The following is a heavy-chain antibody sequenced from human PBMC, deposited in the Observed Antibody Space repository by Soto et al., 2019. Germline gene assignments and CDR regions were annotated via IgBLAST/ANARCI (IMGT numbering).Heavy chain of an antibody. Sequence: SESRTVSIAHHGRSFSGSYWRWIRARPGKGPESIGEINNSGSTNYTQSLKSRVTISVHTSKNQFSLKLSAVTAADTAVYYWARGRHYYDSSGYRGNPGTPHGHTWFDPWGQGTPVTVS. CDR1: GRSFSGSY. D-gene: IGHD3-22*01. V-gene: IGHV4-34*01. J-gene: IGHJ5*02. CDR3: ARGRHYYDSSGYRGNPGTPHGHTWFDP. CDR2: INNSGST.